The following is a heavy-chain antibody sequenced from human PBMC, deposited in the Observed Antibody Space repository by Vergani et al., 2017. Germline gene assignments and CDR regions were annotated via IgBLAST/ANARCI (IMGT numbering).Heavy chain of an antibody. CDR3: GRDYGWGQPQSRRLLYDIGWFDP. V-gene: IGHV3-7*01. D-gene: IGHD3-16*01. Sequence: EVLLVESGGGLVQPGGSLRLSCAASGFTFSAYWMNWVRQAPGKGLEWVANIKQDGSEKYYVDSVKGRFTISRDNANNLVYLQMSSVRADDTAVYYCGRDYGWGQPQSRRLLYDIGWFDPWGQGTLVTVSS. CDR1: GFTFSAYW. J-gene: IGHJ5*02. CDR2: IKQDGSEK.